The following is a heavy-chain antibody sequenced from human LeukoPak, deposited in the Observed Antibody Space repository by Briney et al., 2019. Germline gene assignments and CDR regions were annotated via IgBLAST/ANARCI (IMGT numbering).Heavy chain of an antibody. J-gene: IGHJ6*04. CDR3: ARDSATRYCSSTSCWLDV. V-gene: IGHV4-39*07. Sequence: SETLSLTCTVSGGSISSSSYYWGWVRQPPGKGLEWIGSIYYSGSTYYNPPLKSRVTISVDTSKNQFSLKLSSVTAADTAVYYCARDSATRYCSSTSCWLDVWGKGTTVTVSS. CDR2: IYYSGST. CDR1: GGSISSSSYY. D-gene: IGHD2-2*01.